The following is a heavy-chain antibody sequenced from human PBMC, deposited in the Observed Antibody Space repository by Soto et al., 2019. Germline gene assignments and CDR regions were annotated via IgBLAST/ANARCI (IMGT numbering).Heavy chain of an antibody. CDR3: ATIMIVGVYSMDV. CDR2: INHSGST. J-gene: IGHJ6*03. Sequence: SETLSLTCAVYGGSFSGYYWSWIRQPPWKGLEWIGEINHSGSTNYNPSLKSRVTISVDTSKNQFSLKLSSVTAAETAVYYYATIMIVGVYSMDVWGKGTTVTVSS. V-gene: IGHV4-34*01. D-gene: IGHD3-22*01. CDR1: GGSFSGYY.